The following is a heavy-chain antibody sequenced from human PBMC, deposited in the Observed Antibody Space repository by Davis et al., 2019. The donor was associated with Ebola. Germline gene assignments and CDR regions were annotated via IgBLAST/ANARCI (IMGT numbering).Heavy chain of an antibody. V-gene: IGHV1-2*06. J-gene: IGHJ4*02. Sequence: ASVQVSCMASGYTFIAYNLLWVRQVPGHVLEWMGRVVTNSGGTNYAQKFQGRVTMTRDTSISKAYMGLSSLTSNDTADYYCARGHNFGHDYWGQGTLVTVSS. CDR3: ARGHNFGHDY. CDR1: GYTFIAYN. D-gene: IGHD5-12*01. CDR2: VVTNSGGT.